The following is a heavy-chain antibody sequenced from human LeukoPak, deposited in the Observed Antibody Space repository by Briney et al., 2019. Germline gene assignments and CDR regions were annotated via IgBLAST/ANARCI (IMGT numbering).Heavy chain of an antibody. CDR3: ARGDMVLGATREYFNFYGMDV. Sequence: KPSETLSLTCTVSGGSVISHYWSWIRQSPGKGLEWIGYIYYSGSTNYNPSLKGRITISIDTSNNRFSLKVTSVTPADTAVYYCARGDMVLGATREYFNFYGMDVWGQGTTVTVSS. D-gene: IGHD2-8*02. V-gene: IGHV4-59*02. J-gene: IGHJ6*02. CDR2: IYYSGST. CDR1: GGSVISHY.